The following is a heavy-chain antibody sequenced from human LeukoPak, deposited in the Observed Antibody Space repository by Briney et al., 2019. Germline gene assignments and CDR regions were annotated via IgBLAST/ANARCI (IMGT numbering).Heavy chain of an antibody. CDR2: IYSGGIT. CDR1: GFTVSSNY. J-gene: IGHJ1*01. V-gene: IGHV3-66*01. D-gene: IGHD3-22*01. Sequence: GGSLRLSCAVSGFTVSSNYMSWVRQAPGTGLEWVSVIYSGGITYYADSVKGRFTISRDNSKNTLYLQMNSLRGEDTAVYYCARGGYDSSVFQHWGQGTLVTVSS. CDR3: ARGGYDSSVFQH.